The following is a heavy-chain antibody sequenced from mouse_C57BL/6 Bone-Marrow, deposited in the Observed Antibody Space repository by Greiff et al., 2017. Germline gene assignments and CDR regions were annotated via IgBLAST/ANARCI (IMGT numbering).Heavy chain of an antibody. J-gene: IGHJ4*01. V-gene: IGHV3-6*01. D-gene: IGHD2-12*01. Sequence: EVKLMESGPGLVKPSQSLSLTCSVTGYSITSGYYWNWIRQFPGNKLEWMGYISYDGSNNYNPSLKNRISITRDTSKNQFFLKLNSVTTEDTATYYCAREDYSYYAMDYWGQGTSVTGSS. CDR2: ISYDGSN. CDR1: GYSITSGYY. CDR3: AREDYSYYAMDY.